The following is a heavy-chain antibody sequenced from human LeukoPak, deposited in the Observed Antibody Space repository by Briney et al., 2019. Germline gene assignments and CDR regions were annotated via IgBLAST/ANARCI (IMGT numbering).Heavy chain of an antibody. CDR1: GFTFSSYS. CDR3: ARVRGAIVVVPAAYDY. Sequence: GGSLRLSCAASGFTFSSYSMNSVRQAPGKGLEWVSSISSSSSYIYYADSVKGRFTISRDNAKNSLYLQMNSLRAEDTAVYYCARVRGAIVVVPAAYDYWGQGTLVTVSS. D-gene: IGHD2-2*01. V-gene: IGHV3-21*01. CDR2: ISSSSSYI. J-gene: IGHJ4*02.